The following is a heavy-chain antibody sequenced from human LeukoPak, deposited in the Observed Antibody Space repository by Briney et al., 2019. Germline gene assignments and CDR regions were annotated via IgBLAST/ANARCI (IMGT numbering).Heavy chain of an antibody. Sequence: GGSLRLSCAASGFTFSDHYVDWVRQAPGKGLEWVGRSRNKDHSDTTEYAASVKGRFIISREDSKSTTYLQMNSLKTEDTAVYYCTRGYSGTYIYAFDIWGQGTMVTVSS. CDR3: TRGYSGTYIYAFDI. J-gene: IGHJ3*02. CDR2: SRNKDHSDTT. D-gene: IGHD1-26*01. V-gene: IGHV3-72*01. CDR1: GFTFSDHY.